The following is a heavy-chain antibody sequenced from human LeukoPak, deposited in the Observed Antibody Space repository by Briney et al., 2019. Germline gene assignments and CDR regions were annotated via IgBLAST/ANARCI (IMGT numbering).Heavy chain of an antibody. CDR2: INPNSGGT. V-gene: IGHV1-2*06. J-gene: IGHJ4*02. CDR3: ARDEGIVGAVIDY. CDR1: GGTFISYA. Sequence: ASVKVSCKASGGTFISYAISWVRQAPGQGLEWMGRINPNSGGTNYAQKFQGRVTMTRDTSISTAYMELSRLRSDDTAVYYCARDEGIVGAVIDYWGQGTLVTVSS. D-gene: IGHD1-26*01.